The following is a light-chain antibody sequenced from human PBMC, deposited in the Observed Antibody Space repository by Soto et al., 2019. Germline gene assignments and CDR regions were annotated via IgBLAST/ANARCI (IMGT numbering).Light chain of an antibody. CDR2: EVN. Sequence: QSALTQPASVSGTPGQSITISCTGTNSDVGKYDFVSWYQHYPDKAPKFIIYEVNKRPSGVSHRFSGSKSSSTASLTISGLQAEDEAHYYCCSYTSSETVVFGGGTKLTVL. J-gene: IGLJ3*02. V-gene: IGLV2-23*02. CDR3: CSYTSSETVV. CDR1: NSDVGKYDF.